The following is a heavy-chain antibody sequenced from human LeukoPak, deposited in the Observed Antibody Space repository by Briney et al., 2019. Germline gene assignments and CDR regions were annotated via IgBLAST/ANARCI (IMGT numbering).Heavy chain of an antibody. CDR2: IYHSGST. Sequence: SETLSLTCAVSGYSISSGYYWGWIRRPPGKGLEWIGSIYHSGSTYYNPSLKSRVTISVDTSKNQFSLKLSSVTAADTAVYYCARDLSSSYGGAFDIWGQGTMVTVSS. V-gene: IGHV4-38-2*02. CDR3: ARDLSSSYGGAFDI. CDR1: GYSISSGYY. J-gene: IGHJ3*02. D-gene: IGHD6-13*01.